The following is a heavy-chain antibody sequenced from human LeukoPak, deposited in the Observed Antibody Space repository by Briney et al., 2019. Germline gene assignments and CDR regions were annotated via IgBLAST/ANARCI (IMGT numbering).Heavy chain of an antibody. V-gene: IGHV4-4*07. D-gene: IGHD5-18*01. Sequence: SETLSLTCTVSGGSISSYYWSWIRQPAGKGLEWIGRIYTSGSTNYNPSLKSRVTMSVDTSKNQFSLKLSSVTAADTAVYYCARSGYSYAYYYYYMDVWGKGTTVTISS. CDR1: GGSISSYY. CDR2: IYTSGST. CDR3: ARSGYSYAYYYYYMDV. J-gene: IGHJ6*03.